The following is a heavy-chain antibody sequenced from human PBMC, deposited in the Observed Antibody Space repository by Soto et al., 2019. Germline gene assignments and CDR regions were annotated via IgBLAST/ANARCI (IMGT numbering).Heavy chain of an antibody. CDR2: IDPSDSYT. J-gene: IGHJ6*02. Sequence: GYSFTSYWISWVRQMPGKGLEWMGRIDPSDSYTNYSPSFHGHATISADKSISTAYLQWSSLKASDTAMYYCAREDIVVVPAAIAQTNYYYYGMDVWGQGTTVTVSS. CDR1: GYSFTSYW. CDR3: AREDIVVVPAAIAQTNYYYYGMDV. D-gene: IGHD2-2*01. V-gene: IGHV5-10-1*01.